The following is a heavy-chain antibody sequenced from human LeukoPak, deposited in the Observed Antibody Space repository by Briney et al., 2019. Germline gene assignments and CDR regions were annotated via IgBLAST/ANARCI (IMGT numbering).Heavy chain of an antibody. CDR1: GGSFSGYY. CDR3: ARFRRIAAAGTEYYFDY. D-gene: IGHD6-13*01. V-gene: IGHV4-34*01. Sequence: SETLSPTCAVYGGSFSGYYWSWIRQPPGKGLEWIGEINHSGSTNYNPSLKSRVTISVDTSKNQFSLKLSSVTAADTAVYYCARFRRIAAAGTEYYFDYWGQGTLVTVSS. CDR2: INHSGST. J-gene: IGHJ4*02.